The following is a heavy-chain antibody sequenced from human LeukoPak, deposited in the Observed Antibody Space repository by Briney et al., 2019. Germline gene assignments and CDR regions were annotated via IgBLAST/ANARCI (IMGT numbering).Heavy chain of an antibody. Sequence: ASVKVSCKVSGYTLTELSMHWVRQAPGKGLEWMGGFDPEDGETIYAQKFQGRVTMTEDTSTDTAYMELSSLRSEDTAVYYCATRPNYYEAFDIWGQGTMVTVSS. V-gene: IGHV1-24*01. CDR3: ATRPNYYEAFDI. J-gene: IGHJ3*02. CDR2: FDPEDGET. D-gene: IGHD3-10*01. CDR1: GYTLTELS.